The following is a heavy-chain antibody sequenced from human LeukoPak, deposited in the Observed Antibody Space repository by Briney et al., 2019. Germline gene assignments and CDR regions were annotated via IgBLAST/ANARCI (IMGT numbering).Heavy chain of an antibody. V-gene: IGHV3-33*01. Sequence: PGGSLRLSCAASGFTFSSYGMHWVRQAPGKGLEWVAVIWYDGSNKYYADSVKGRFTISRDNSKNTLYLQMNSLRAEDTAVYYCARDHRVGSSWIDYWGQGTLVTVSS. D-gene: IGHD6-13*01. CDR1: GFTFSSYG. J-gene: IGHJ4*02. CDR3: ARDHRVGSSWIDY. CDR2: IWYDGSNK.